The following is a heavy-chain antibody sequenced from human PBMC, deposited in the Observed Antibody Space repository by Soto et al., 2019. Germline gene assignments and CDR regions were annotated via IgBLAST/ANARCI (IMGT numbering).Heavy chain of an antibody. CDR1: GFTFGSYA. J-gene: IGHJ4*02. CDR2: ISGSATTT. Sequence: EVQLLESGGGLVQPGGSLRLSCEASGFTFGSYAMRWVRQAPGRGLEWISAISGSATTTYYADSVKGRFTXSRDNSKXXXXXXXXXXXXEXTALYYCTKSRGPTKLFDSWGQGTLVTVSS. V-gene: IGHV3-23*01. CDR3: TKSRGPTKLFDS. D-gene: IGHD3-10*01.